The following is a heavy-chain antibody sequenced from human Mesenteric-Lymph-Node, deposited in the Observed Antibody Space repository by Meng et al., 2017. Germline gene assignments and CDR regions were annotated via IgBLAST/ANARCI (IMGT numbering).Heavy chain of an antibody. J-gene: IGHJ3*02. CDR3: ARAPERRIVVVTAMTAFDI. D-gene: IGHD2-21*02. V-gene: IGHV3-48*03. CDR1: GFTFSSYE. Sequence: GGSLRLSCAASGFTFSSYEMNWVRQAPGKGLEWVSYISSSGSTIYYADSVKGRFTISRDNAKNSLYLQMNSLRADDTAVYYCARAPERRIVVVTAMTAFDIWGQGTMVTVSS. CDR2: ISSSGSTI.